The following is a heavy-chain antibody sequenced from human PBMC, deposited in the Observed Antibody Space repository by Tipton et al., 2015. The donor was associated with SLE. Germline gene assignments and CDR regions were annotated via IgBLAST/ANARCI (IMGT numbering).Heavy chain of an antibody. CDR1: GGSFSGYY. D-gene: IGHD2-2*01. CDR2: INHSGST. CDR3: ARGYCRSTSCYGVWFYP. J-gene: IGHJ5*02. Sequence: TLSLTCAVYGGSFSGYYWSWIRQPPGKGLEWIGEINHSGSTNYNPSLKSRVTISVDTSKNQFSLKLSSVTAADTAVYYCARGYCRSTSCYGVWFYPWGQGTLVTVSS. V-gene: IGHV4-34*01.